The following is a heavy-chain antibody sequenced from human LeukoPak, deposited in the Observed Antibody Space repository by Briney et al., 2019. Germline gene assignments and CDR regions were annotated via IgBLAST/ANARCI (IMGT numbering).Heavy chain of an antibody. CDR3: ARDGLDYAEPHYAFDI. D-gene: IGHD4-17*01. CDR1: GFTFSSYS. V-gene: IGHV3-48*01. CDR2: ISSSSSTI. J-gene: IGHJ3*02. Sequence: PGRSLRLSCAASGFTFSSYSMNWVRQAPGKGLEWVSYISSSSSTIYYADSVKGRFTISRDNAKNSLYLQMDSLGAEDTAVYYCARDGLDYAEPHYAFDIWGQGTMVTVSS.